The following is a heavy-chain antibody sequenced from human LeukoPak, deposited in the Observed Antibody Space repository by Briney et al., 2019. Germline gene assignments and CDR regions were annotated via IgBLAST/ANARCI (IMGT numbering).Heavy chain of an antibody. J-gene: IGHJ4*02. D-gene: IGHD5-24*01. CDR3: ARSEMATMTINFDY. V-gene: IGHV1-2*04. Sequence: ASVKVSCKASGYTFTGYYRHWVRQAPGQGLEWMGWINPNSGGTNYAQKFQGWVTMTRDTSISTAYMELSRLRSDDTAVYYCARSEMATMTINFDYWGQGTLVTVSS. CDR2: INPNSGGT. CDR1: GYTFTGYY.